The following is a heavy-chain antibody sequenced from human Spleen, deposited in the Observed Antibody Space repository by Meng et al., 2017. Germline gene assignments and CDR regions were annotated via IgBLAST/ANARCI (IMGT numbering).Heavy chain of an antibody. CDR3: ARDKLYGADY. V-gene: IGHV1-18*01. CDR2: ISTHNGNT. Sequence: SVQVSCEASGYTFTIYGISWVRQAPGQGLEWMGWISTHNGNTNYAQKLQGRVTMTTDTSTSTAYMELRSLRSDDTAVYYCARDKLYGADYWGQGTLVTVSS. CDR1: GYTFTIYG. D-gene: IGHD2/OR15-2a*01. J-gene: IGHJ4*02.